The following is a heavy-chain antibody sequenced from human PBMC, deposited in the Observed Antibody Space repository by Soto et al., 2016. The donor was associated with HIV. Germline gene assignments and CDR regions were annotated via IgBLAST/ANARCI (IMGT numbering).Heavy chain of an antibody. D-gene: IGHD2-15*01. CDR1: GGSFSSFV. Sequence: QVQLVQSEAEVKKPGSSVRVSCRASGGSFSSFVVTWVRQAPGRGLEWMGGIVPMFASANYGQKFQGRATITADESRSTVYMELTSLRSEDTAIYYCAKNKLGYCSGSGCHTFDYWGQGTLVIVSS. CDR2: IVPMFASA. CDR3: AKNKLGYCSGSGCHTFDY. J-gene: IGHJ4*02. V-gene: IGHV1-69*13.